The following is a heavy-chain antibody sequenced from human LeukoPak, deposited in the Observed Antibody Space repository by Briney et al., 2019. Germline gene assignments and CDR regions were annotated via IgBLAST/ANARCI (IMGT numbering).Heavy chain of an antibody. Sequence: ASVKVSCKASGYTFTTYDINWVRQSTGQGLEWMGWMNPNSGNTGYTQKFQGRVTMTRNTSISTAYMELSSLGSEDTAVYYCARGRGSGHKENWFDPWGQGTLVTVSP. D-gene: IGHD6-19*01. CDR2: MNPNSGNT. CDR1: GYTFTTYD. V-gene: IGHV1-8*01. CDR3: ARGRGSGHKENWFDP. J-gene: IGHJ5*02.